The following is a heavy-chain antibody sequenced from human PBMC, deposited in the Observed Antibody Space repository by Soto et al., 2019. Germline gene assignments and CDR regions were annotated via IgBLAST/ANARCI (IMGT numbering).Heavy chain of an antibody. CDR1: GGSISRYY. Sequence: PSETLSLTCTVSGGSISRYYWSWIRQPPGKGLEWIGYMYNTGSTYYNPSLMSRVTISVDTSKNQLSLKLSSVTAADTAMYYCARHKFSAPGTWYNWFDPWAQGALVTVPQ. J-gene: IGHJ5*02. CDR2: MYNTGST. V-gene: IGHV4-59*08. D-gene: IGHD6-13*01. CDR3: ARHKFSAPGTWYNWFDP.